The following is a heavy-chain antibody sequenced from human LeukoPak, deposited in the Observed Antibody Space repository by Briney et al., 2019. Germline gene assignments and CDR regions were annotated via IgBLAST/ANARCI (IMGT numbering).Heavy chain of an antibody. D-gene: IGHD2-15*01. CDR1: GFTFSSCW. CDR2: IKQDGSEK. Sequence: GGSLRLSCAASGFTFSSCWMSWVRQAPGKGLEWVANIKQDGSEKYYVDSVKGRFTISRDNAKNSLYLQMNSLRAEDTAVYYCARDDIVVGATWGQGTLVTVSS. CDR3: ARDDIVVGAT. J-gene: IGHJ5*02. V-gene: IGHV3-7*05.